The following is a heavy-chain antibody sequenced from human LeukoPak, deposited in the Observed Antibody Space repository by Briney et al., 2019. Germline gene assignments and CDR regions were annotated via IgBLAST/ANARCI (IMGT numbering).Heavy chain of an antibody. J-gene: IGHJ4*02. CDR2: IGSSSSTI. D-gene: IGHD5-24*01. CDR1: GFTFSSYS. CDR3: ARDSIRDGYNSDYFDY. V-gene: IGHV3-48*02. Sequence: PGGSLRLSCAASGFTFSSYSMNWVRQAPGKGLEWVSYIGSSSSTIYYADSVRGRFTISRDNAKNSLYLQMNSLRDEDTAVYYCARDSIRDGYNSDYFDYWGQGTLVTVSS.